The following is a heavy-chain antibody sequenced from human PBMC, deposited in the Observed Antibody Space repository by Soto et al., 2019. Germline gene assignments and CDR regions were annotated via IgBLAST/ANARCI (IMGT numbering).Heavy chain of an antibody. CDR3: ARGGYDILTGYTMVFDY. Sequence: SETLSLTCAVYGGSFSGYYWSWIRQPPGKGLEWIGEINHSGSTNYNPSLKSRVTISVDTSKNQFSLKLSSVTAADTAVYYCARGGYDILTGYTMVFDYWGQGILVSVSS. CDR1: GGSFSGYY. D-gene: IGHD3-9*01. J-gene: IGHJ4*02. CDR2: INHSGST. V-gene: IGHV4-34*01.